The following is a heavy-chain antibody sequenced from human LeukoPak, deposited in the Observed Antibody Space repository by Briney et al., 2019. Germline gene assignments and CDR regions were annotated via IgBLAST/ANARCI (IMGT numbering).Heavy chain of an antibody. CDR1: GDSVSRGSYY. D-gene: IGHD3-22*01. CDR3: ATYYDSSGYWSTPHFDY. CDR2: IHYSGNT. V-gene: IGHV4-61*01. Sequence: SETLSLTCTVSGDSVSRGSYYWSWIRQPPGKGLECIGYIHYSGNTNYSPSLKSRVTISVDTSKNQFSLKLNSVTAADTAVYYCATYYDSSGYWSTPHFDYWGQGTLVTVSS. J-gene: IGHJ4*02.